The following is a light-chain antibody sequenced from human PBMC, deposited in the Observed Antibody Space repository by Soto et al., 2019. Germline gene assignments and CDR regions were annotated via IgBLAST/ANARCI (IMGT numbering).Light chain of an antibody. Sequence: QSVLTQPPSVSGAPGQRVTISWTGSSSNIGAGYDVHWYQQRPGTAPKLLIYGSSNRPSGVPDRFSGSKSGTSASLAITGLQAKDEADYYCQSYDNSLSGPVVFGGGTKVTVL. CDR2: GSS. V-gene: IGLV1-40*01. CDR1: SSNIGAGYD. CDR3: QSYDNSLSGPVV. J-gene: IGLJ2*01.